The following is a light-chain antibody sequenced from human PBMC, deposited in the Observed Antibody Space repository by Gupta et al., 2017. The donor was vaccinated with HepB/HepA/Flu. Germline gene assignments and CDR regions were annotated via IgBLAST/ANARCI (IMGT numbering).Light chain of an antibody. CDR1: QSVSSY. J-gene: IGKJ5*01. V-gene: IGKV3-11*01. CDR2: DAS. CDR3: QKHSCPFT. Sequence: ETVLTQSPATLAQSPGERATLSCRASQSVSSYLAWYHQQPGQAPRLLYFDASDRPTGIPARCSSSGSGAFTPLTISSLQPEYAAFYYCQKHSCPFTFGQGTRLDIK.